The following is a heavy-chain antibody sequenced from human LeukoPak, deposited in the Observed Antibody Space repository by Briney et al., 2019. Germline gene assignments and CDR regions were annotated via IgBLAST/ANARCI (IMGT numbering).Heavy chain of an antibody. CDR3: ARYCSGGSCYGGFDY. D-gene: IGHD2-15*01. Sequence: RVTMSVDTSKNQLSLKLSSVTAADTAVYYCARYCSGGSCYGGFDYWGQGTLVTVSS. V-gene: IGHV4-59*10. J-gene: IGHJ4*02.